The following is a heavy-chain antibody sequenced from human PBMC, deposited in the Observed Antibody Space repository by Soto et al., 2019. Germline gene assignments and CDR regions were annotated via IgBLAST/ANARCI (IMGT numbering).Heavy chain of an antibody. D-gene: IGHD4-4*01. V-gene: IGHV3-9*01. CDR3: AKDKTEDYSNYEGAFDI. CDR1: GFTFDDYA. Sequence: GGSLRLSCAASGFTFDDYAMHWVRQAPGKGLEWVSGISWNSGSIGYADSVKGRFTISRDNAKNSLYLQMNSLRAEDTALYYCAKDKTEDYSNYEGAFDIWGQGTMVTVSS. CDR2: ISWNSGSI. J-gene: IGHJ3*02.